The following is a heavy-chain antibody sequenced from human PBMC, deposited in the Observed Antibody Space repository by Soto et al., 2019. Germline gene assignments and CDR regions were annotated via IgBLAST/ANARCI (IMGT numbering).Heavy chain of an antibody. CDR1: GFTFSSYA. Sequence: EVQLLESGGGLVQPGGSLRLSCAASGFTFSSYAMSWVRQAPGKGLEWVSAISGSGGSTYYADSVKGRFTISRDNSKXXXXXXXXXXXXXXXXXXXXXXXXXXXXXWGQGTLVTVSS. CDR3: XXXXXXXXX. J-gene: IGHJ4*02. V-gene: IGHV3-23*01. CDR2: ISGSGGST.